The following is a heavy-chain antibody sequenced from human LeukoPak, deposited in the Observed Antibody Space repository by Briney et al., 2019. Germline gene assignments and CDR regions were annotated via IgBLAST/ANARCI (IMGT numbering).Heavy chain of an antibody. CDR2: ISYDGSNK. J-gene: IGHJ3*02. D-gene: IGHD6-19*01. CDR3: AKDSGIAVAGTLRAFDI. Sequence: GGSLRLSCAASGFTFSSYGMHWVRQAPGKGLEWVAVISYDGSNKYFADSAKGRFTISRDNSKNTLYLQMNSLRAEDTAVYYCAKDSGIAVAGTLRAFDIWGQGTMVTVSS. CDR1: GFTFSSYG. V-gene: IGHV3-30*18.